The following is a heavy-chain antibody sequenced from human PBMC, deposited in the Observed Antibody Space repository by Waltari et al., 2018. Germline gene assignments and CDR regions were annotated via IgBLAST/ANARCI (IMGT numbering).Heavy chain of an antibody. J-gene: IGHJ6*02. CDR1: GFSLSTSGMC. D-gene: IGHD6-6*01. Sequence: QVTLRESGPALVKPTQTLTLTCTFSGFSLSTSGMCVSWIRQPPGKALEWLALIDWDDDKYYSTALKTRLTISKDTSKNQVVLTMTNMDPVDTATYYCARAPVEYSSSSGFDYYYYGMDVWGQGTTVTVSS. CDR2: IDWDDDK. V-gene: IGHV2-70*01. CDR3: ARAPVEYSSSSGFDYYYYGMDV.